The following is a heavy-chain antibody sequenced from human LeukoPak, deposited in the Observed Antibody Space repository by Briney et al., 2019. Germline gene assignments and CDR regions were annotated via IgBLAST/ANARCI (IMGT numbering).Heavy chain of an antibody. CDR1: GGSISSHY. CDR2: IYYSGGT. Sequence: PSETLSLTCTVSGGSISSHYWSWIRQPPGKGLEWIGYIYYSGGTNYNPSLKSRVTISVDTSKNQFSLKLSSVTAADTAVYYCAREGSEYYFDYWGQGTLVTVSS. V-gene: IGHV4-59*11. J-gene: IGHJ4*02. CDR3: AREGSEYYFDY.